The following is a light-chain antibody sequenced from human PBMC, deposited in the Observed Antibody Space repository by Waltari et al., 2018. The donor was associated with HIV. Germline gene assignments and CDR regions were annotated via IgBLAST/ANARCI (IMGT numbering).Light chain of an antibody. CDR2: GAS. Sequence: PGERVTLSCRASQSVSSSYLTWYQQKPGQSPRLLIYGASTRATSIPSRFSGSGSGTDFTLTISSLQPEDFAVYYCQQDYNLQVFYTFGQGTKLEIK. J-gene: IGKJ2*01. CDR3: QQDYNLQVFYT. CDR1: QSVSSSY. V-gene: IGKV3D-7*01.